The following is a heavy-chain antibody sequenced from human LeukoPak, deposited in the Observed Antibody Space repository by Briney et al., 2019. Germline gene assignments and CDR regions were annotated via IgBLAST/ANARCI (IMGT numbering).Heavy chain of an antibody. J-gene: IGHJ3*02. Sequence: SETLSLTCTVSGGSISSTSSYWGWIRQPPGKGLEWIANIYYSGSTYYNSSLKSRVTISVETSKNQFSLNLRSVTAADTAVYYCARESWILTGYYNSFDIWGQGTMVTVSS. CDR2: IYYSGST. CDR3: ARESWILTGYYNSFDI. D-gene: IGHD3-9*01. CDR1: GGSISSTSSY. V-gene: IGHV4-39*02.